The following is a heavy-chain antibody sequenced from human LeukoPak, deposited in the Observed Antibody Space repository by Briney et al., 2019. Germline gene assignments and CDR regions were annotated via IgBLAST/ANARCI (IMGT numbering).Heavy chain of an antibody. Sequence: GGSLRLSCTASGFTFSSYGMSWVRQPPGKGLEWVSGIIGSGNSAYYADSVKGRFTLSRDNSQTTLYLQMNSLRAEDTAVYYCAKETKYTSGWLTIDYWGQGTLVTVSS. V-gene: IGHV3-23*01. CDR1: GFTFSSYG. J-gene: IGHJ4*02. CDR3: AKETKYTSGWLTIDY. CDR2: IIGSGNSA. D-gene: IGHD6-19*01.